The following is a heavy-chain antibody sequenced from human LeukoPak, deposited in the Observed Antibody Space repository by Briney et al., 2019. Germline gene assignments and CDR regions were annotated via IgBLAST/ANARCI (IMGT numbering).Heavy chain of an antibody. CDR1: GYSISSGYY. J-gene: IGHJ4*02. CDR2: ISYSGRT. D-gene: IGHD4-17*01. V-gene: IGHV4-38-2*02. Sequence: SETLSLTCTVSGYSISSGYYWGWIRQPPGKGLEWSGTISYSGRTYYNPSLESRVTISVDTSKNQFSLKLSSVTAADTAVYYCARLKTGDYGDYGGDYWGQGTLVTVSS. CDR3: ARLKTGDYGDYGGDY.